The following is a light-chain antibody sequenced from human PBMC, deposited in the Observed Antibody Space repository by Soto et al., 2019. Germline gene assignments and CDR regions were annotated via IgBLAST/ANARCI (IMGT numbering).Light chain of an antibody. CDR2: EVS. Sequence: QSALTQPVSVSGSPGQSITISCTGTSSDVGDYNYVSWYQQHPGKAPKLMIYEVSNRPSGVSNRFSGSKSGNTASLTISGLQAEDEADYYCSSYTSSNTWVFGGGTKLTVL. CDR3: SSYTSSNTWV. V-gene: IGLV2-14*01. J-gene: IGLJ3*02. CDR1: SSDVGDYNY.